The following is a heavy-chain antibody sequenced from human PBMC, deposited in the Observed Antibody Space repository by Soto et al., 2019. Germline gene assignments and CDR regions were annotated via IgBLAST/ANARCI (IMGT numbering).Heavy chain of an antibody. CDR2: IWYDGSNK. V-gene: IGHV3-33*01. D-gene: IGHD3-22*01. CDR1: GFTFSSYG. J-gene: IGHJ4*02. CDR3: ARDRSGYYYDSSGPFDY. Sequence: GGSLRLSCAASGFTFSSYGMHWVRQAPGKGLEWVAVIWYDGSNKYYADSVKGRFTISRDNSKNTLYLQMNSLRAEDTAVYYCARDRSGYYYDSSGPFDYWGQGTLVTVSS.